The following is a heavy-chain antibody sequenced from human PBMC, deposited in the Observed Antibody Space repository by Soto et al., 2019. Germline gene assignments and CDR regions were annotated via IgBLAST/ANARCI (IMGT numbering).Heavy chain of an antibody. Sequence: GSSLRLSFTACEFSFSNDAMSLFLHAPGNLLEWVSAISASGAATYYVDSVKGRFTISRDNSKNTLYVQMNSLRAEDTGVYYCARCAVLSTTSGGWCNWFDPWGQGTLVTVSS. CDR2: ISASGAAT. V-gene: IGHV3-23*01. CDR1: EFSFSNDA. D-gene: IGHD2-21*01. J-gene: IGHJ5*02. CDR3: ARCAVLSTTSGGWCNWFDP.